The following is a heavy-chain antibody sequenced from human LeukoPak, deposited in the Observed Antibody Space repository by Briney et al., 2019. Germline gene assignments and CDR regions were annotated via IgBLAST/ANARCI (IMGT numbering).Heavy chain of an antibody. CDR1: GFTFSNYW. V-gene: IGHV3-7*01. J-gene: IGHJ6*03. CDR2: IRQDGSEK. Sequence: GGSLRLSCAASGFTFSNYWMSWVRQAPGKGLEWVANIRQDGSEKYHVDSVEGRFTISRDNAKNSLYLQMNSLRAEDTAVYYCARDPHTALNYYYMDVWGKGTTVSISS. D-gene: IGHD5-18*01. CDR3: ARDPHTALNYYYMDV.